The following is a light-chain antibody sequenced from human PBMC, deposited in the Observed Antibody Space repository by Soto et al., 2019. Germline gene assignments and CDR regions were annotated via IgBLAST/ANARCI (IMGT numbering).Light chain of an antibody. CDR2: GAS. CDR1: QSISSRY. CDR3: QQYGSPPRP. J-gene: IGKJ1*01. V-gene: IGKV3-20*01. Sequence: LKNSAIAVSLSPEERSTLSCSASQSISSRYLAWYQQKPGQAPRLLIYGASSRATGIPDRFSGSGSGTDFTLTISRLEAEDCAGYYCQQYGSPPRPFAEVTKGAIK.